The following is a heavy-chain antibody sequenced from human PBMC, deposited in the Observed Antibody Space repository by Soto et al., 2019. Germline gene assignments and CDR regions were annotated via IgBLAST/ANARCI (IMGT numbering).Heavy chain of an antibody. V-gene: IGHV3-23*01. CDR1: GFTFSSYA. J-gene: IGHJ4*02. Sequence: EVQLLESGGGLVQPGGSLRLSCAASGFTFSSYARSWVRQAPGKGLEWVSAISGSGGSTYYADSVKGRFTISRDNSKNALYLQMNSLRAEDAAVYYCAKAYQSDFDYWGQGTLVTVSS. CDR3: AKAYQSDFDY. CDR2: ISGSGGST. D-gene: IGHD2-2*01.